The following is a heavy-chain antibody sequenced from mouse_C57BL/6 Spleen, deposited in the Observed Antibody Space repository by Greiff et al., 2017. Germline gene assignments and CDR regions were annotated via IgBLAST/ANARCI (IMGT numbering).Heavy chain of an antibody. Sequence: VQLLQPGAELVKPGASVKLSCKASGYTFTSYWITWVQQRPGKGLEWIGAIYPGSGSTNYHEKFKSKATLTVDTSSSTAYMQLSSLTSEDSAVYYCSRYGYAAWFAYWGQGTLVTVSA. V-gene: IGHV1-55*01. CDR2: IYPGSGST. CDR3: SRYGYAAWFAY. J-gene: IGHJ3*01. D-gene: IGHD2-2*01. CDR1: GYTFTSYW.